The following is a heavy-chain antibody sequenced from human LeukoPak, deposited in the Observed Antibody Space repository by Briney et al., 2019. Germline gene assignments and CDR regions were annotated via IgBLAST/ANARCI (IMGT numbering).Heavy chain of an antibody. D-gene: IGHD3-9*01. V-gene: IGHV3-23*01. CDR1: GFTFSSYA. CDR2: ISGSGGST. CDR3: AKTSNYDILTGYFWFDP. Sequence: PGGSLRLSCAASGFTFSSYAMSWVRQAPGKGLEWVSAISGSGGSTYNADSVKGRFTISRDNPKNTLYLQMNSLRAEDTAVYYCAKTSNYDILTGYFWFDPWGQGTLVTVSS. J-gene: IGHJ5*02.